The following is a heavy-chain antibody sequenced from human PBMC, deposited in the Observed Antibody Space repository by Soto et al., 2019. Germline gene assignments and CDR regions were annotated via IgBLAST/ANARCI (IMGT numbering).Heavy chain of an antibody. D-gene: IGHD3-22*01. J-gene: IGHJ4*02. CDR2: INAGNGNT. CDR3: ARPHWNYYDSSGPVWFDY. CDR1: GYTFTSYA. Sequence: ASVKVSCKASGYTFTSYAMHWVRQAPGQRLEWMGWINAGNGNTKYSQKFQGRVTITRDTSASTAYMELSSMRSEDTAVYYCARPHWNYYDSSGPVWFDYWGQGTLVTVSS. V-gene: IGHV1-3*01.